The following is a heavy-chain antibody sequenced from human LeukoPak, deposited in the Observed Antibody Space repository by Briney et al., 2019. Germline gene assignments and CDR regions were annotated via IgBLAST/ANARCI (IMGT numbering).Heavy chain of an antibody. CDR2: INPNSGGT. Sequence: GASVKVSCKASGYTFTGYYMHWVRQAPGQGLEWMGWINPNSGGTNYAQKFQGRVTMTRDTSISTAYMELSRLRSDDTAVYYCARGRRGYCSGGSCYPSDYWGQGTLVTVSS. V-gene: IGHV1-2*02. CDR1: GYTFTGYY. CDR3: ARGRRGYCSGGSCYPSDY. J-gene: IGHJ4*02. D-gene: IGHD2-15*01.